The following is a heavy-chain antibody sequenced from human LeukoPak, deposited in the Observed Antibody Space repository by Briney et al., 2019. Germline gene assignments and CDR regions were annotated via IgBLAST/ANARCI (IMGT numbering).Heavy chain of an antibody. D-gene: IGHD2-15*01. CDR2: ISYDGSNE. J-gene: IGHJ4*02. CDR3: AKSKFSCIGNNCYSPDY. V-gene: IGHV3-30*18. Sequence: GGSLRLSCAASGFTFDDYAMHWVRQAPGKGLEWVALISYDGSNEHYADSVKGRFTISRDNSKNTLYLQVNSLRAEDTAVYYCAKSKFSCIGNNCYSPDYWGQGTLVTVSS. CDR1: GFTFDDYA.